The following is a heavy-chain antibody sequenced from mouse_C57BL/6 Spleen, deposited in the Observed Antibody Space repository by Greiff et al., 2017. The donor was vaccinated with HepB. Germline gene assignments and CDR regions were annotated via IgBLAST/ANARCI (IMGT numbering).Heavy chain of an antibody. J-gene: IGHJ1*03. D-gene: IGHD1-1*01. CDR1: GYTFTEYN. CDR3: ARGGYGSREGYFDV. Sequence: EVKLQESGPELVKPGASVKMSCKASGYTFTEYNMHWVKQSHGKSLEWIGYINPNNGGTSYNQKFKGKATLTANKSSSTAYMELRSLTSEDSAVYYCARGGYGSREGYFDVWGTGTTVTVSS. CDR2: INPNNGGT. V-gene: IGHV1-22*01.